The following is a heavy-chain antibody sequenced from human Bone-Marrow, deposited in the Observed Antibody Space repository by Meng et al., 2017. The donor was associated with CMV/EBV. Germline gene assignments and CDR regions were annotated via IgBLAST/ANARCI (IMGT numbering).Heavy chain of an antibody. CDR2: MNPTSGFA. J-gene: IGHJ3*01. CDR1: GYRLSDYY. D-gene: IGHD1-14*01. Sequence: ASVKVSCKASGYRLSDYYIHWVRQAPGQGLEWMGWMNPTSGFAHYAQKFQGRVTLTRDTSISTGYMELRRLTSDDTAVYYCARGYNWNHGDSFDLWGQGTLVNVPS. V-gene: IGHV1-2*02. CDR3: ARGYNWNHGDSFDL.